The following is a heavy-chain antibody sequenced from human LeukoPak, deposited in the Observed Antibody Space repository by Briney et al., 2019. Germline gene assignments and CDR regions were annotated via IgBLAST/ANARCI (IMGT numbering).Heavy chain of an antibody. Sequence: PGGSLRLSCAASGFTFSSYGMHWVRQAPGKGLEWVAVIWYDGSNKYYADSVKGRFTISRGNSKNTLYLQMNSLRAEDTAVYYCARDSVPEHYYYYGMDVWGQGTTVTVSS. CDR3: ARDSVPEHYYYYGMDV. V-gene: IGHV3-33*01. J-gene: IGHJ6*02. D-gene: IGHD3-10*01. CDR2: IWYDGSNK. CDR1: GFTFSSYG.